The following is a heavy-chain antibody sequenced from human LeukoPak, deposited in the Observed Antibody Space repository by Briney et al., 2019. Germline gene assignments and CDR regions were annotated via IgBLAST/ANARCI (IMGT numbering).Heavy chain of an antibody. CDR3: ATQYDYYDMDV. CDR1: GGSISSSSYY. Sequence: PSETLSLTCTVSGGSISSSSYYWGWIRQRPGKGLEWIGSIYSSGSTYYNPSLKSRVTISVDTSKNQFPLKLSSVTAADTAVYYCATQYDYYDMDVWGQGTTVTVSS. CDR2: IYSSGST. J-gene: IGHJ6*02. V-gene: IGHV4-39*01.